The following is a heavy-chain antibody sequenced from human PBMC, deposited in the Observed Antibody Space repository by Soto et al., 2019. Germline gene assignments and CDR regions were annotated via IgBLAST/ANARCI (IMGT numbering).Heavy chain of an antibody. V-gene: IGHV1-46*01. CDR1: GDTFTSYY. J-gene: IGHJ6*02. CDR3: ARDRQAAARYCSSTSCYLAYYYYYGIDV. CDR2: INPSGGST. D-gene: IGHD2-2*01. Sequence: GASVKVSCKASGDTFTSYYIHWVRQAPGQGLEWMGIINPSGGSTSYAQKFQGRVTMTRDTSTSTVYMELSSLRSEDTAVYYCARDRQAAARYCSSTSCYLAYYYYYGIDVWGQGNTVTVSS.